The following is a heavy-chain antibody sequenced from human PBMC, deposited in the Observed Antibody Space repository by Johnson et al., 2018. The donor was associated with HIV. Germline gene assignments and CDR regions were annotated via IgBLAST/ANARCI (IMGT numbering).Heavy chain of an antibody. CDR3: AKGQYSSSPCAFDI. Sequence: QVLLVESGGGLVNPGGSLRLSCAASGFTFSDYYMSWVRQAPGKGLEWISYISGSGGTMYSADSVKGRFTISRDNSKNTLYLQMGSLRAEDMAVYYCAKGQYSSSPCAFDIWGQGTMVTVSS. J-gene: IGHJ3*02. D-gene: IGHD6-6*01. V-gene: IGHV3-11*04. CDR1: GFTFSDYY. CDR2: ISGSGGTM.